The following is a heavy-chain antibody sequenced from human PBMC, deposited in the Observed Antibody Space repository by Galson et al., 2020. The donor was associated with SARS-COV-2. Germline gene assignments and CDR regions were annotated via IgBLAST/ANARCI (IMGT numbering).Heavy chain of an antibody. CDR1: GGSFSDYS. CDR2: ISHSGST. J-gene: IGHJ6*03. V-gene: IGHV4-34*01. CDR3: ARGGSRPIMAFDYYYFYMDV. D-gene: IGHD3-10*01. Sequence: SETLSLTCAVYGGSFSDYSWTWVRQPPGKGLEWIGEISHSGSTNYSPSLKSRVFMSVDTSNNQFSLKLRSVTAADTALYYCARGGSRPIMAFDYYYFYMDVWGKGTTVTVSS.